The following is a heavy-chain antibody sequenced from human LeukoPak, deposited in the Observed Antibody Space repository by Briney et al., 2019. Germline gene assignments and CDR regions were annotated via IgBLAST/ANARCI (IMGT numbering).Heavy chain of an antibody. CDR3: AKSASAYGSSCPDY. Sequence: PGGSLRLSCAASGFTFNSYAMSWVRQAPGKGLEWVSAISGSGGSTYYADSVKGRFTISRDNSKKTLYLQINSLRAEETAVYYCAKSASAYGSSCPDYWGQGTLVTVSS. D-gene: IGHD6-13*01. J-gene: IGHJ4*02. CDR1: GFTFNSYA. V-gene: IGHV3-23*01. CDR2: ISGSGGST.